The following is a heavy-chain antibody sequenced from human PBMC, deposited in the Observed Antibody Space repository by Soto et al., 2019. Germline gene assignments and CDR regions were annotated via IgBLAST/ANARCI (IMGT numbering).Heavy chain of an antibody. CDR3: ARYSEQEQPLTLLGASSDL. J-gene: IGHJ3*01. CDR2: ITCNSGTK. CDR1: GFSFDHYA. D-gene: IGHD1-1*01. V-gene: IGHV3-9*01. Sequence: EGQLVESGGGLVQPGRSLRLSCVASGFSFDHYAMHWVRQAPGKGLEWVAGITCNSGTKDYGNSVKGRFSISRDNAQNYLHLKIKILGTKDTAAYYSARYSEQEQPLTLLGASSDLWGQGTLVTVSS.